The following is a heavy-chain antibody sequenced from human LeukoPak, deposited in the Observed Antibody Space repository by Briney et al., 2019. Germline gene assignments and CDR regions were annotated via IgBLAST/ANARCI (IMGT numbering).Heavy chain of an antibody. CDR2: IYYSGST. CDR3: ARGDFCSKSNCYLRPMDV. J-gene: IGHJ6*03. CDR1: GGSISSYY. D-gene: IGHD3-3*01. Sequence: SETLSLTCTVSGGSISSYYWNWIRQPPGKGLEWIGYIYYSGSTTYNPSLKSRVTMSVDTAKNQFSLKLRSVTAADTAVYYCARGDFCSKSNCYLRPMDVWGKGTTVTVSS. V-gene: IGHV4-59*01.